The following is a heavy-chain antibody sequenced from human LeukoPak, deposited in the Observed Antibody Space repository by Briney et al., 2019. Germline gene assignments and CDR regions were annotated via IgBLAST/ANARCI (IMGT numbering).Heavy chain of an antibody. V-gene: IGHV4-34*01. Sequence: PSEPLSLTCAVYGGSFSGYYWSWIRQPPGKGLEWIGEINHSGSTNYNPSLKSRVTISVDTSKNQFSLKLSSVTAADTAVYYCARVGRYYDILAGYSYNWFDPWGQGTLVTVSS. CDR1: GGSFSGYY. J-gene: IGHJ5*02. CDR2: INHSGST. D-gene: IGHD3-9*01. CDR3: ARVGRYYDILAGYSYNWFDP.